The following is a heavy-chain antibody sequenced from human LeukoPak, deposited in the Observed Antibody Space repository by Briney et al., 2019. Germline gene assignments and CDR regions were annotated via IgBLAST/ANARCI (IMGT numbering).Heavy chain of an antibody. D-gene: IGHD2-15*01. J-gene: IGHJ4*02. CDR3: ARFFLSGNYFDY. CDR1: GGSISSYY. V-gene: IGHV4-59*01. CDR2: IYYTGRT. Sequence: SETLSLTCTVSGGSISSYYWSWIRQPPGKGLEWIGYIYYTGRTNYNPSLKSRVTISVDTPKNQFSLKLSSMTAADTAVYYCARFFLSGNYFDYWGQGTLVTVSS.